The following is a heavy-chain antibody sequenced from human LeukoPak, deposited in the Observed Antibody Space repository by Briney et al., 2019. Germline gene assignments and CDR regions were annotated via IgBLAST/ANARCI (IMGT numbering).Heavy chain of an antibody. Sequence: PSETLSLTCTVSGGSISSGSYYWSWIRQPAGKGLEWIGRIYTSGSTNYNPSLKSRVTISVDTSKNQFSLKLSSVTAADTAVYYCARGSSSRDGYPRVAFDIWGQGTMVTVSS. J-gene: IGHJ3*02. D-gene: IGHD5-24*01. V-gene: IGHV4-61*02. CDR1: GGSISSGSYY. CDR2: IYTSGST. CDR3: ARGSSSRDGYPRVAFDI.